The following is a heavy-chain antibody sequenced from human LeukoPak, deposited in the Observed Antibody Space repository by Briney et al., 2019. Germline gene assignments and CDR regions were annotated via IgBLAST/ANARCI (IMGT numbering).Heavy chain of an antibody. CDR1: GFTFSSYW. Sequence: GGSLRLSCAASGFTFSSYWMNWARQAPGKGLEWVASINHNGNVNYYVDSVKGRFTISRDNAKNSLYLQMSNLRAEDTAVYYCVRGPSVVITDYFDYWGQGTLVTVSS. V-gene: IGHV3-7*03. D-gene: IGHD3-22*01. CDR3: VRGPSVVITDYFDY. J-gene: IGHJ4*02. CDR2: INHNGNVN.